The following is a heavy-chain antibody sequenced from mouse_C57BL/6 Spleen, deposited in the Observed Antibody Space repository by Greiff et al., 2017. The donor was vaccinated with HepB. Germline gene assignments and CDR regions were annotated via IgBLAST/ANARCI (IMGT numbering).Heavy chain of an antibody. J-gene: IGHJ3*01. Sequence: QVQLQQSGAELVKPGASVKLSCKASGYTFTSYWMQWVKQRPGQGLEWIGEIDPSDSYTNYNQKFKGKATLTVDTSSSTAYMQLSSLTSEDSAVYYCARRGLLWGQGTLVTVSA. CDR1: GYTFTSYW. V-gene: IGHV1-50*01. CDR2: IDPSDSYT. D-gene: IGHD2-10*01. CDR3: ARRGLL.